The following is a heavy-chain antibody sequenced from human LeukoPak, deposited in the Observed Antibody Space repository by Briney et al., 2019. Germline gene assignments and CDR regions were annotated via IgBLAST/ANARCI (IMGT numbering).Heavy chain of an antibody. J-gene: IGHJ4*02. CDR1: GYTFTSHD. CDR3: ARSTLRGETTVTTYGY. V-gene: IGHV1-8*03. Sequence: GASVKVSCKASGYTFTSHDINWVRQATGQGLEWMGWMNPNSGNTGYAQKFQGRVTITRNTSISTAYMELSSLRSEDTAVYYCARSTLRGETTVTTYGYWGQGTLVTVSS. CDR2: MNPNSGNT. D-gene: IGHD4-17*01.